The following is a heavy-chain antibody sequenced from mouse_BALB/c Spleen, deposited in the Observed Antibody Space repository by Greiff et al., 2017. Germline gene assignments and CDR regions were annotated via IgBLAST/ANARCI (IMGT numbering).Heavy chain of an antibody. J-gene: IGHJ4*01. CDR3: ARSTMITTEAMDY. V-gene: IGHV5-4*02. CDR1: GFTFSDYY. CDR2: ISDGGSYT. D-gene: IGHD2-4*01. Sequence: VQLKESGGGLVKPGGSLKLSCAASGFTFSDYYMYWVRQTPEKRLEWVATISDGGSYTYYPDSVKGRFTISRDNAKNNLYLQMSSLKSEDTAMYYCARSTMITTEAMDYWGQGTSVTVSS.